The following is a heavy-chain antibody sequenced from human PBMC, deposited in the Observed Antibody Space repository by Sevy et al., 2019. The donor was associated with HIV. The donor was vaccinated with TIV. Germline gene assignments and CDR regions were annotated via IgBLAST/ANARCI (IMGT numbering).Heavy chain of an antibody. CDR3: ASMEGYSYGYKDRQWYYYYYGMDV. CDR2: ISYDGSNK. CDR1: GFTFSSNA. J-gene: IGHJ6*02. D-gene: IGHD5-18*01. Sequence: GGSLRLSCAASGFTFSSNAMHWVRQAPGKGLEWVAVISYDGSNKYYADSVKGRFTISRDNSKNTLYLQMNSLRAEDTAVYYCASMEGYSYGYKDRQWYYYYYGMDVWGQGTTVTVSS. V-gene: IGHV3-30*04.